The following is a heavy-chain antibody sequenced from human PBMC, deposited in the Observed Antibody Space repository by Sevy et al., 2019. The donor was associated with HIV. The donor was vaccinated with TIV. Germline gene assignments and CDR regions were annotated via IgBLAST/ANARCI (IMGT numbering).Heavy chain of an antibody. Sequence: SETLSLTCTVSGGSISSGDYYWSWIRQPPGKGLEWIGYIYYSGSTYYNPSLKSRVTISVDTSKNQFSLKLSSVTAADTAVYYCVRDQLVVVAANYYYGMDVWGQGTTVTVSS. CDR2: IYYSGST. J-gene: IGHJ6*02. V-gene: IGHV4-30-4*01. CDR1: GGSISSGDYY. D-gene: IGHD2-15*01. CDR3: VRDQLVVVAANYYYGMDV.